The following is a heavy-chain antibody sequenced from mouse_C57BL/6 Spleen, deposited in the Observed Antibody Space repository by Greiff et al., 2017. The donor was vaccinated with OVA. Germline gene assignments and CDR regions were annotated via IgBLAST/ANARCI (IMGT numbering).Heavy chain of an antibody. CDR2: IHPNSGST. CDR3: ARSHYYGSSPGYFDV. V-gene: IGHV1-64*01. D-gene: IGHD1-1*01. CDR1: GYTFTSYW. Sequence: VQLKQPGAELVKPGASVKLSCKASGYTFTSYWMHWVKQRPGQGLEWIGMIHPNSGSTNYNEKFKSKATLTVDKSSSTAYMQLSSLTSEDSAVYYCARSHYYGSSPGYFDVWGTGTTVTVSS. J-gene: IGHJ1*03.